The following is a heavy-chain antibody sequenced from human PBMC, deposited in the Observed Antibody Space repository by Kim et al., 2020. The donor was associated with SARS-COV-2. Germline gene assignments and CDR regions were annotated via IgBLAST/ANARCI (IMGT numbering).Heavy chain of an antibody. CDR3: ARDMGLRLGEFGERELGY. CDR2: IIPIFGTA. Sequence: SVKVSCKASGGTFSSYAISWVRQAPGQGLEWMGGIIPIFGTANYAQKFQGRVTITADESTSTAYMELSSLRSEDTAVYYCARDMGLRLGEFGERELGYWGQGTLVTVSS. D-gene: IGHD3-16*01. CDR1: GGTFSSYA. V-gene: IGHV1-69*13. J-gene: IGHJ4*02.